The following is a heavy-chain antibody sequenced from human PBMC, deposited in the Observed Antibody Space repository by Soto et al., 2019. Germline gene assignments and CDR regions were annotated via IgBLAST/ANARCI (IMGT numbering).Heavy chain of an antibody. CDR2: IIPIFGTA. V-gene: IGHV1-69*13. CDR3: ARQSSSGSRGSYYYYYYGMDV. Sequence: SVKVSCKASGGTFSSYAISWVRQAPGQGLEWMGGIIPIFGTANYAQKFQGRVTITADESTSTAYMELSSLRSEGTAVYYCARQSSSGSRGSYYYYYYGMDVWGQGTTVTVSS. CDR1: GGTFSSYA. J-gene: IGHJ6*02. D-gene: IGHD6-25*01.